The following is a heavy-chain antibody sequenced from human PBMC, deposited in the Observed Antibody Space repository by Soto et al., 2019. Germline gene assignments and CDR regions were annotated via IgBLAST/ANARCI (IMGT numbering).Heavy chain of an antibody. Sequence: ASVKVSCKASGDTFASFGFSWVRQAPGQGLEWLGWISAYNGNTHYAQKVRDRVTLTADTSTNTAYMELRSLTSDDTAVYYCARDQESITDRILQYWGQGTRVTVSS. J-gene: IGHJ4*02. CDR1: GDTFASFG. D-gene: IGHD3-10*01. CDR2: ISAYNGNT. CDR3: ARDQESITDRILQY. V-gene: IGHV1-18*01.